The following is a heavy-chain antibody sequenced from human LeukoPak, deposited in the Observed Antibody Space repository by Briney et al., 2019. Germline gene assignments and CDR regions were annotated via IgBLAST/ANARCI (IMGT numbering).Heavy chain of an antibody. D-gene: IGHD3-10*01. V-gene: IGHV4-39*01. Sequence: SETLSLTCTVSGGSISSSSYYWGWSRQPPGKGLEWIGSIYYSGSTYYNPSLKSRVTISVDTSKNQFSLKLSSVTAADTAVYYCARHVHVLLWFGTFDYWGQGTLVTVSS. CDR2: IYYSGST. J-gene: IGHJ4*02. CDR1: GGSISSSSYY. CDR3: ARHVHVLLWFGTFDY.